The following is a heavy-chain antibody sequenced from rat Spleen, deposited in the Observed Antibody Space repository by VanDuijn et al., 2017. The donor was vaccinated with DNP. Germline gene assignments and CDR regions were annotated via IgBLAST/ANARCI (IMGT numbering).Heavy chain of an antibody. Sequence: EVQLVKSGGGLVQPGRSLKLSCAASGFTFSNYDMAWVRQAPTKGLEWVASISTSGGSTYYRDSVKGRFTVSRDNAKSNLYLQMDSLRSEDTATYYCARHYYDGYYAMDAWGQGTSVTVSS. CDR1: GFTFSNYD. CDR2: ISTSGGST. CDR3: ARHYYDGYYAMDA. D-gene: IGHD1-12*02. V-gene: IGHV5-25*01. J-gene: IGHJ4*01.